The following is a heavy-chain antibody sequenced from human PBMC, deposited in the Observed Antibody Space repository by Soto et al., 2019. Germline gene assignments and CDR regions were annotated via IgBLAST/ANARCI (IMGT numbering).Heavy chain of an antibody. J-gene: IGHJ3*02. D-gene: IGHD2-15*01. Sequence: PGASLRRSFATAGFTFSSYHMHRVRQAPGKGLEWVALIWFDGSDKYYTESVKGRFTISRDNSKSTLYLQMNSLRAEDTAVYYCARLYCSASSCYSVGAFDIR. CDR2: IWFDGSDK. V-gene: IGHV3-33*01. CDR3: ARLYCSASSCYSVGAFDI. CDR1: GFTFSSYH.